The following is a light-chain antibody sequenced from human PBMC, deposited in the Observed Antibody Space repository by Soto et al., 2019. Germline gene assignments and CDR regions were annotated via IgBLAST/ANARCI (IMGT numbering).Light chain of an antibody. J-gene: IGKJ5*01. V-gene: IGKV3-20*01. Sequence: ELVLTQSPGTLSLSPRERATLYCRDSQSVSSSYLAWYQQKPGQAPRLLIYGASSRATGIPDRFSGSGSGTDFTLTICRLEPEDFAVYYCQQYGSSPSITFGQGTRLEIK. CDR1: QSVSSSY. CDR2: GAS. CDR3: QQYGSSPSIT.